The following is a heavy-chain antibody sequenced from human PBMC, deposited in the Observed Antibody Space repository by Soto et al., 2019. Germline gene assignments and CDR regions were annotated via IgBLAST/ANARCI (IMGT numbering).Heavy chain of an antibody. Sequence: GGSLRLSCAASGFTFSSYWMHWVRQAPGKGLVWVSRINSDGSSTSYADSVKGRFTISRDNAKNTLYLQMNSLRAEDTAVYYCARVYDFWSGYPEPFDYWGQGTLVTVSS. CDR3: ARVYDFWSGYPEPFDY. V-gene: IGHV3-74*01. J-gene: IGHJ4*02. CDR1: GFTFSSYW. D-gene: IGHD3-3*01. CDR2: INSDGSST.